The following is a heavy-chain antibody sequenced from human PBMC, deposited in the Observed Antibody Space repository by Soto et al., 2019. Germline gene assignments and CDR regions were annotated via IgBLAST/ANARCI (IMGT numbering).Heavy chain of an antibody. CDR3: ATMGGYSFGV. CDR1: GYTLTELS. J-gene: IGHJ4*02. Sequence: ASVKVSCKVSGYTLTELSMHWVRQAPGKGPEWMGGSDPENGETIYAQEFQGRVTMTEDTSTDTAYMELSSLRSEDTAVYYCATMGGYSFGVGGQGTLVTVPS. CDR2: SDPENGET. V-gene: IGHV1-24*01. D-gene: IGHD5-18*01.